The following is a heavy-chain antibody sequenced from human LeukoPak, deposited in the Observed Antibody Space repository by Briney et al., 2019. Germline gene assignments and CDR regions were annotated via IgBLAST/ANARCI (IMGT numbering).Heavy chain of an antibody. J-gene: IGHJ4*02. CDR1: GFTFSSYG. Sequence: GGSLRLSCAASGFTFSSYGMHWVRQAPGKGLEWVAVISYDGSNKYYADSVKGRFTISRDNSKNTLYLQMNSLRAEDTAVYYCASGTTVVTPGDYWGQGTLVTVSS. V-gene: IGHV3-30*03. CDR3: ASGTTVVTPGDY. D-gene: IGHD4-23*01. CDR2: ISYDGSNK.